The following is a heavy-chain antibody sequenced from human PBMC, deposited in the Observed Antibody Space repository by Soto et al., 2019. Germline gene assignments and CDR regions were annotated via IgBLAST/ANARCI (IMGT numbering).Heavy chain of an antibody. CDR3: ARDRVGTYYYDSSGYSRWFDP. CDR1: GGSIRSYY. CDR2: IYYSGST. Sequence: ASETLSLTCTVSGGSIRSYYWSWIRQPPGKGLEWIGYIYYSGSTNYNPSLKSRVTISVDTSKNQFSLKLSSVTAADTAVYYCARDRVGTYYYDSSGYSRWFDPWGQGTLVTV. J-gene: IGHJ5*02. D-gene: IGHD3-22*01. V-gene: IGHV4-59*01.